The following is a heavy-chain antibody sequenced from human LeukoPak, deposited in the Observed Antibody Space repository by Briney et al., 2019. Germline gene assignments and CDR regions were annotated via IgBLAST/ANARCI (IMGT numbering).Heavy chain of an antibody. J-gene: IGHJ4*02. CDR2: ISGDGGST. CDR1: GFTFSSYA. Sequence: GGSLRLSCAASGFTFSSYAMHWVRQAPGKGLEWVSLISGDGGSTYYADSVKGRFTISRDNSKNSLYLQMNSLRTEDTALYYCAKDFGDYDYVWGSYRPLYYFDYWGQGTLVTVSS. CDR3: AKDFGDYDYVWGSYRPLYYFDY. V-gene: IGHV3-43*02. D-gene: IGHD3-16*02.